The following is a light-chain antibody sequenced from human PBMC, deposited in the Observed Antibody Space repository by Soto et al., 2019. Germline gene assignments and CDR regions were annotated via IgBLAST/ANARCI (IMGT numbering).Light chain of an antibody. CDR2: GVS. CDR3: QQYGSTPGFT. CDR1: ENLNTN. J-gene: IGKJ4*01. Sequence: ESVMTHSPGTLSVSPGERATLSCRASENLNTNLAWYQQRPGQAPRLLIYGVSSRASGIPDRLSGSGSGTDFTLTISRLEPEDSAVYYCQQYGSTPGFTFGGGTKVDIK. V-gene: IGKV3-20*01.